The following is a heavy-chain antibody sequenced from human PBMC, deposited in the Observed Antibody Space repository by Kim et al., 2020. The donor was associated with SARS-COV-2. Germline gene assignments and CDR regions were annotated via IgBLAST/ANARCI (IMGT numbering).Heavy chain of an antibody. CDR1: GFSFEHPG. J-gene: IGHJ4*02. Sequence: GGSLRLSCVTSGFSFEHPGICWVRQAPGKGLEWVSCVSEDESNNSYADSVKGRFTVSRDDGKNSVFLQMNSLGDEDTALYYCARRMALSAMDYWGQGTLVSVPS. CDR3: ARRMALSAMDY. V-gene: IGHV3-20*04. D-gene: IGHD2-8*01. CDR2: VSEDESNN.